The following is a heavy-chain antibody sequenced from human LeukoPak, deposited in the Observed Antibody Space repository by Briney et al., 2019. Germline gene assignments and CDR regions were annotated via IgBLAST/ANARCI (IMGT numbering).Heavy chain of an antibody. CDR1: GFTVSSNY. D-gene: IGHD3-22*01. Sequence: GGSLRLSCAASGFTVSSNYMSWVRQAPGKGLEWVSVIYSGGSTYYADSVKGRFTISRDNSKNTLYLQMNSLRAEDTAVYYCARAGEEDYDSSGYYFDYWGQGTLVTVSS. CDR2: IYSGGST. V-gene: IGHV3-53*01. CDR3: ARAGEEDYDSSGYYFDY. J-gene: IGHJ4*02.